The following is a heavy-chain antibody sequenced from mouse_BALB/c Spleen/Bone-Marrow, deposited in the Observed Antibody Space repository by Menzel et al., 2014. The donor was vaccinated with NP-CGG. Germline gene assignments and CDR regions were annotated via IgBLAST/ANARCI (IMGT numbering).Heavy chain of an antibody. CDR1: GYAFSSYW. D-gene: IGHD1-1*01. CDR3: ARGENYYGSSYFAY. V-gene: IGHV1-80*01. Sequence: QVQLQQSGAELVRPGSSVKISCKASGYAFSSYWMNWVKQRPGQGLEWIGQIYPGDGDTNYNGKFKGKATLTADKSSSTAYMQLSSLTSEDSAVYFCARGENYYGSSYFAYWGQGTLVTVSA. J-gene: IGHJ3*01. CDR2: IYPGDGDT.